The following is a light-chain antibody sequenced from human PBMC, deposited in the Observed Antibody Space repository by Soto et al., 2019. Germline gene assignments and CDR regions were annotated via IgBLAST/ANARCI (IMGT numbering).Light chain of an antibody. J-gene: IGLJ1*01. Sequence: QPVLTQPPSASGPPGQTVTISCSRSSSNIGTNAVNWYQQLPGTAPKLLIYNNNQRPSGVPDRFSGSKSGTSASLAISGLRSEDEAHYYCATWDDSLNVLYVFGTGTKLTVL. V-gene: IGLV1-44*01. CDR1: SSNIGTNA. CDR3: ATWDDSLNVLYV. CDR2: NNN.